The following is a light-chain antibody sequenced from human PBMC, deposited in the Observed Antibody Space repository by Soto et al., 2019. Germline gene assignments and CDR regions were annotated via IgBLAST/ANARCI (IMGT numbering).Light chain of an antibody. CDR2: GAS. CDR1: QSVSSN. J-gene: IGKJ3*01. V-gene: IGKV3-15*01. Sequence: EIVMTQSPATLSVSPGERSTLSCRASQSVSSNLAWYQQKPVQAPRLLIYGASTRATGIPAGFSGSGSGTEFCLTIRSLQSEDLAIYHCQQYIKWPPLILGPATSVHIK. CDR3: QQYIKWPPLI.